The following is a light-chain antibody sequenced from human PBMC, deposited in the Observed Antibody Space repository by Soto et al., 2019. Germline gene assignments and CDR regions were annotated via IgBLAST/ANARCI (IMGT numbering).Light chain of an antibody. CDR3: QLYGVSSPRIT. CDR2: GAT. Sequence: EVVLSPPARSLCVSPGETAPLSCRASQTVSASYLAWYQQKPGQAPRLLIYGATNRIIGIPDRFSGSVSGTDFTLTISRLEPEDFAVYYCQLYGVSSPRITFGQGTRLAI. V-gene: IGKV3-20*01. J-gene: IGKJ5*01. CDR1: QTVSASY.